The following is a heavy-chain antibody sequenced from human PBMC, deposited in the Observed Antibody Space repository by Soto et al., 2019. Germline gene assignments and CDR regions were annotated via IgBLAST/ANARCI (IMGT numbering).Heavy chain of an antibody. CDR3: ASPDCSSTSCHPHSYSYGMDV. V-gene: IGHV1-69*01. D-gene: IGHD2-2*01. Sequence: QVQLVQSGAEVKKPGSSVKVSCKASGGTFSSYAISWVRQAPGQGLEWMGGIIPIFGTANYAQKFQGRVTITADESTSKAYMELSSLKSEDTAVYYCASPDCSSTSCHPHSYSYGMDVWGQGTTVTVSS. CDR2: IIPIFGTA. J-gene: IGHJ6*02. CDR1: GGTFSSYA.